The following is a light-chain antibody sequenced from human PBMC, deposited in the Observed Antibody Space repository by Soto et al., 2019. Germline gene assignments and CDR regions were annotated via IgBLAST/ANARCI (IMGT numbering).Light chain of an antibody. CDR2: AAS. V-gene: IGKV1-39*01. J-gene: IGKJ1*01. CDR1: QSISSS. Sequence: DIQMTQSPPSLSASVGDRVTLTCRASQSISSSLKWYQQKPGKAPELLIYAASSLQTGVPSRFSGSGTGTDFTLTIGSLQPEDFATYYCQQSLTTPWTFGQGTKVEI. CDR3: QQSLTTPWT.